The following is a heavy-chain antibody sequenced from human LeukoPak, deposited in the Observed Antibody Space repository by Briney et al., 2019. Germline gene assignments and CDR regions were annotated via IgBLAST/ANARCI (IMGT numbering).Heavy chain of an antibody. Sequence: SEPLSLTCTVSGGSISTYYGSWIRQPPGRGLEYIGFIHYSGSTNYNSSLKSRVTISADTSKSQFSLKLSSVTAGDTAVYYCARSYSSGGNVALFQHWGQGTLVTVSS. V-gene: IGHV4-59*08. J-gene: IGHJ1*01. CDR1: GGSISTYY. CDR2: IHYSGST. CDR3: ARSYSSGGNVALFQH. D-gene: IGHD6-19*01.